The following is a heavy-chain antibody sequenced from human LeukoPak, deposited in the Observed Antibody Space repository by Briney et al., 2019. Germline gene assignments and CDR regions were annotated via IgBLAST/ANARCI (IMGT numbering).Heavy chain of an antibody. CDR3: ARGVVARRYCSSTSCASAFDI. V-gene: IGHV4-38-2*01. CDR2: IYHSGST. J-gene: IGHJ3*02. Sequence: PSETLSLTCAVSGYSISSGYYWGWIRQPPGKGLEWIGNIYHSGSTYKNPSLKSRVTISLDTSKNQFSLKLSSVTAADTAMYYCARGVVARRYCSSTSCASAFDIWGQGTMVTVSS. D-gene: IGHD2-2*01. CDR1: GYSISSGYY.